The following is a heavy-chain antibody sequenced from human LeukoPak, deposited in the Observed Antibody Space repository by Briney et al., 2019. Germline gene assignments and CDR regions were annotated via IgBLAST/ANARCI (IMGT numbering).Heavy chain of an antibody. Sequence: GGSLRLSCAASGFTFSNYAMTWVRQAPGKGLEWFSTIGGSGGSKFYADSVKGRLTISRDNSKNTLYLQMDSLRVDDTAVYYCARGALELTPDSRWGQGTLVTVSS. CDR1: GFTFSNYA. V-gene: IGHV3-23*01. J-gene: IGHJ4*02. CDR3: ARGALELTPDSR. D-gene: IGHD1-7*01. CDR2: IGGSGGSK.